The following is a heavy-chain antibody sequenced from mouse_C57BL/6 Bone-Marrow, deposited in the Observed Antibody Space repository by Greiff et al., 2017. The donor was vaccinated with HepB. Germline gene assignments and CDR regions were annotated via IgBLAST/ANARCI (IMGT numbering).Heavy chain of an antibody. D-gene: IGHD1-1*01. V-gene: IGHV2-2*01. CDR3: ARNRDYYYGSSPWFAY. CDR2: IWSGGST. CDR1: GFSLTSYG. Sequence: QVQLKESGPGLVQPSQSLSITCTVSGFSLTSYGVHWVRQSPGKGLEWLGVIWSGGSTDYNAAFISRLSISKDNSKSQVFFKMNSLQADDTAIYYCARNRDYYYGSSPWFAYWGQGTLVTVSA. J-gene: IGHJ3*01.